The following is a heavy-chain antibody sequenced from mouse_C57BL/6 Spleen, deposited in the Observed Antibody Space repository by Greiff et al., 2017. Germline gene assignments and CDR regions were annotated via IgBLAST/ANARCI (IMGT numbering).Heavy chain of an antibody. CDR3: ARSGYGNYEGDAMDY. D-gene: IGHD2-1*01. Sequence: QVQLQQPGAELVRPGTSVKLSCKASGYTFTSYWMHWVKQRPGQGLEWIGVIDPSDSYTNYNQKFKGKATLTVDTSSSTAYMQLSSLTSEDSAVYYCARSGYGNYEGDAMDYWGQGTSATVSS. J-gene: IGHJ4*01. CDR1: GYTFTSYW. V-gene: IGHV1-59*01. CDR2: IDPSDSYT.